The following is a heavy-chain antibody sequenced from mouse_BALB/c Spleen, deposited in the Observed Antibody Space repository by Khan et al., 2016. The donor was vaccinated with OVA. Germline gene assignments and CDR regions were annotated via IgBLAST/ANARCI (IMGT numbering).Heavy chain of an antibody. V-gene: IGHV5-6*01. J-gene: IGHJ4*01. CDR3: KRCITSTTGDYYAMDY. CDR2: ISSGGTYT. Sequence: EVELVESGGDLVNPGGSLKLSCAASGFIFSSYGMSWVRQTPDKRLEWVATISSGGTYTYYPDSVKGRFTISRDNAKNTLSLQMSSLKSEDTAMFYWKRCITSTTGDYYAMDYWGQGTSVTVSS. D-gene: IGHD1-2*01. CDR1: GFIFSSYG.